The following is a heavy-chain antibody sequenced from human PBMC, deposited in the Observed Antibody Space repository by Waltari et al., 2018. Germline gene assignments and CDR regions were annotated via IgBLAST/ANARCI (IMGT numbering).Heavy chain of an antibody. D-gene: IGHD5-12*01. J-gene: IGHJ3*02. Sequence: QVQLQESGPGLVKPSETLSLTCTVSGGSISSHYWSWLRQPPGKGLEWIGYIYYSGSTNYNPSLKSRVTISVDTSKNQFSLKLSSVTAADTAVYYCARVHRWLQIPGAFDIWGQGTMVTVSS. CDR1: GGSISSHY. CDR3: ARVHRWLQIPGAFDI. V-gene: IGHV4-59*11. CDR2: IYYSGST.